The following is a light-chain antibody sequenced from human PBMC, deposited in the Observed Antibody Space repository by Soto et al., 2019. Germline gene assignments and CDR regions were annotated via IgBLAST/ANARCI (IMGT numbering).Light chain of an antibody. V-gene: IGLV2-14*01. Sequence: QSSRTQPASVCASPGQSIAMSCTGSISDVVIYNYVSWYQQPPAKVPKLIIYEVTNRPSGVSNRFSGSKSGNTASLTISGLQAEDEADYYCSSYTTSSTRVFGTGTKVTVL. CDR2: EVT. J-gene: IGLJ1*01. CDR1: ISDVVIYNY. CDR3: SSYTTSSTRV.